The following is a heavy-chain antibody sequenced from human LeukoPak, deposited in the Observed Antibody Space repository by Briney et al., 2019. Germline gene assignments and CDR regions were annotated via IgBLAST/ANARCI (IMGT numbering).Heavy chain of an antibody. V-gene: IGHV4-59*01. CDR2: IYYSGST. CDR3: ARVYSGYDTWFDS. D-gene: IGHD5-12*01. J-gene: IGHJ5*01. Sequence: SETLSLTCTVSGGSISSYYWSWIRQPPGKGLEWIGYIYYSGSTNYNPSLKSRVTISVDTSKNQFSLKLSSVTAADTAVYYCARVYSGYDTWFDSWGQGTLVTVSS. CDR1: GGSISSYY.